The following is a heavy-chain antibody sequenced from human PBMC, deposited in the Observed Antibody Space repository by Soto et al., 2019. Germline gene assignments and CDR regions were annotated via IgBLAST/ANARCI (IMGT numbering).Heavy chain of an antibody. J-gene: IGHJ4*02. CDR1: GFTFSSYA. V-gene: IGHV3-23*01. D-gene: IGHD6-19*01. Sequence: EVQLLESGGGLVQPGGSLRLSCAASGFTFSSYAMSWVRQAPGKGLDWVSAISGSGDSTYFADSVKGRFTISRDNSKSTLYLQMNSLRAEDTAVYYCAKDWDKWLSQFDYWGQGTLVTVSS. CDR3: AKDWDKWLSQFDY. CDR2: ISGSGDST.